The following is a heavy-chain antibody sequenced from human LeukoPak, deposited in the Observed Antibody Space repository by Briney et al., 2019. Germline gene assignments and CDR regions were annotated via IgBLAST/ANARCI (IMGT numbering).Heavy chain of an antibody. J-gene: IGHJ6*02. CDR1: GYTFTSYD. V-gene: IGHV1-8*01. CDR2: MNPNSGNT. Sequence: ASVKVSCKASGYTFTSYDINWVRQATGQGLEWMGWMNPNSGNTGYAQKFQGRVTMTRNTSISTAYMELSSLRSEDTAVYYCARTTKAQGVVLPPIGLEYHFGMGVWGQGTAVTVSS. D-gene: IGHD3-22*01. CDR3: ARTTKAQGVVLPPIGLEYHFGMGV.